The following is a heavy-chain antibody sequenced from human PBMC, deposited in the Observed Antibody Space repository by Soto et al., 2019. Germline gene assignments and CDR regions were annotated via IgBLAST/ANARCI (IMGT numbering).Heavy chain of an antibody. J-gene: IGHJ4*02. V-gene: IGHV3-64D*08. D-gene: IGHD2-15*01. CDR3: VAGKLLPFEY. CDR2: ISNNGDSS. Sequence: GGSLRLSCSASGFTFSVYKMHWVRQAPGKGLDYVSGISNNGDSSSYADSVKGRFTISRDNSKNTLYFEMSSLKPEDTAVYYCVAGKLLPFEYWGQGTQVTVSS. CDR1: GFTFSVYK.